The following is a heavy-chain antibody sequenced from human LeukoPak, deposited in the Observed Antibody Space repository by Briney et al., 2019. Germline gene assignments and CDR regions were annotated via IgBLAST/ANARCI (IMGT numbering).Heavy chain of an antibody. V-gene: IGHV3-74*01. J-gene: IGHJ6*02. Sequence: GGSLRLSCAASGFTYSSYWMHWVRQVPGKGLMWVPRITPDGGYTSYADSVKGRFTISRDNSKNTLYLQMNSLRAEDTAVYYCAKDYYDSSGYSNPYYYYGMDVWGQGATVTVSS. D-gene: IGHD3-22*01. CDR1: GFTYSSYW. CDR3: AKDYYDSSGYSNPYYYYGMDV. CDR2: ITPDGGYT.